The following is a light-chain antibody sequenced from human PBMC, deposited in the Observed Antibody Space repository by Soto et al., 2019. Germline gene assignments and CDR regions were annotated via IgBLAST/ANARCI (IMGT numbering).Light chain of an antibody. Sequence: QSVLTQPPSVSGAPGQTVTISCTGSSSNIGEGYDVHWYQRLPGTAPKLLIHGNDNRPSGVPDRFSGSKSGTSASLAITGLHAEDEADYYCQSYDSSLSSSVFGGGTKLTVL. J-gene: IGLJ3*02. CDR3: QSYDSSLSSSV. CDR1: SSNIGEGYD. V-gene: IGLV1-40*01. CDR2: GND.